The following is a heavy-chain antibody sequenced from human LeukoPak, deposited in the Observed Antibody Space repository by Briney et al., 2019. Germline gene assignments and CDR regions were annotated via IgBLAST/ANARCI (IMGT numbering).Heavy chain of an antibody. CDR2: IIPILGIA. Sequence: SVKVSCKASGGTFSGYAISWVRQAPGQGLEWMGRIIPILGIANYAQKFQGRVTITADKSTSTAYMELSSLRSEDTAVYYCARAPEDPGIAVAGTVVDFDYWGQGTLVTVSS. J-gene: IGHJ4*02. D-gene: IGHD6-19*01. CDR3: ARAPEDPGIAVAGTVVDFDY. V-gene: IGHV1-69*04. CDR1: GGTFSGYA.